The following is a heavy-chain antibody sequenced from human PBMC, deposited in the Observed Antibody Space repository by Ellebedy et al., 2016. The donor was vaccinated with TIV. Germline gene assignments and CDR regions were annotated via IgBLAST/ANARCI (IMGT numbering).Heavy chain of an antibody. CDR2: LQIDGIEK. Sequence: GESLKISCVVSGFTLSNYWMSWVRQAPGKGLEWVANLQIDGIEKYYVDSVKGRFTISRDNAKNSLYLQMSSLRVEDTAMYYCARRRGSYSFDYWGRGTLVTVSS. V-gene: IGHV3-7*03. CDR3: ARRRGSYSFDY. D-gene: IGHD1-26*01. J-gene: IGHJ4*02. CDR1: GFTLSNYW.